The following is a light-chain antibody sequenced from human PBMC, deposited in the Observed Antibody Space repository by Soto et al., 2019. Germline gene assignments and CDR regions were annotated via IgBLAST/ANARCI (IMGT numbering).Light chain of an antibody. CDR1: QSVLYKSNNKNH. J-gene: IGKJ4*01. V-gene: IGKV4-1*01. Sequence: IVMTQSPDSLAVSLGERATINCKSSQSVLYKSNNKNHLAWYQQKPGQPPQLIIYWASTRESGVPERFSGSGSGTDFTLTISSLEAEDVAFYWCQQYFDVPFTFGGGTKVDIK. CDR3: QQYFDVPFT. CDR2: WAS.